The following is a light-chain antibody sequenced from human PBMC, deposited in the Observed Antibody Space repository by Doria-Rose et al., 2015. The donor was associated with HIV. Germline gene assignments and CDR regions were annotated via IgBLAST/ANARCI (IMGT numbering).Light chain of an antibody. CDR3: HQCGTSWT. V-gene: IGKV3-20*01. CDR1: QSFSSTY. CDR2: DGS. J-gene: IGKJ1*01. Sequence: DIVMTQSPGTLSLSPGERATLSCRASQSFSSTYLAWYRQKPGQAPSLLIYDGSTRATGIPDRFSASGSGTDFTLTINRLEPEDFALYYCHQCGTSWTFGQGTKVEI.